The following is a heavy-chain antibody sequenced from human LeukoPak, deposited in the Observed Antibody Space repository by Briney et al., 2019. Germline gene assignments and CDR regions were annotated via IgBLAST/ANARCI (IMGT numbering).Heavy chain of an antibody. Sequence: PSETLSLTCAVYGGSFSGYYWSWIRQPPGKGLEWIGEINHSGSTNYNPSLKSRVTISVDTSKNQFSLKLSSVTAADTAVYYCARGGDYYDSSAEGWFDPWGQGTLVTVSS. J-gene: IGHJ5*02. CDR1: GGSFSGYY. V-gene: IGHV4-34*01. CDR3: ARGGDYYDSSAEGWFDP. D-gene: IGHD3-22*01. CDR2: INHSGST.